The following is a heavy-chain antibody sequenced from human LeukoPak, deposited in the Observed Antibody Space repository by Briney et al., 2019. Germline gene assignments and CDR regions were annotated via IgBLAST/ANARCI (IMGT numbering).Heavy chain of an antibody. V-gene: IGHV4-34*01. CDR1: GGSFSGYY. CDR3: AASSWSYYYYGMDV. D-gene: IGHD6-13*01. Sequence: KPSETLSLTCAVYGGSFSGYYWSWIRQPPGKGLGWIGEINHSGSTNYNPSLKSRVTISVDTSKNQFSLKLSSVTTADTAVYYCAASSWSYYYYGMDVWGQGTTVTVSS. CDR2: INHSGST. J-gene: IGHJ6*02.